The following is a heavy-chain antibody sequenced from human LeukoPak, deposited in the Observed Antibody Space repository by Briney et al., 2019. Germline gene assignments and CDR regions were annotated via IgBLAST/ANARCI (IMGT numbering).Heavy chain of an antibody. V-gene: IGHV2-5*02. D-gene: IGHD6-19*01. CDR2: IYWDDDK. CDR3: AHRLVAGRTKWYYFDY. J-gene: IGHJ4*02. Sequence: ASGPTLVNPTQTLTLTCNFSGFSLSTSGVGVGWIRQPPGKALEWLALIYWDDDKRYSPSLESRLTITKDTSKNQVVLTMTNMDPVDTATYYCAHRLVAGRTKWYYFDYWGQGTLVTVSS. CDR1: GFSLSTSGVG.